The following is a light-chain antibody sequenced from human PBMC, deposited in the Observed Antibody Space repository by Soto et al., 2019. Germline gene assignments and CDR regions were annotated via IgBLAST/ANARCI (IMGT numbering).Light chain of an antibody. CDR2: ATS. V-gene: IGKV3-15*01. Sequence: EIVMTQSPATLSVSTGERATLSFRASQSVSSNLAWYQQKPGQAPRLLIYATSTRATDVPARFSASGSGTEFTLTISSLQSEDFAVYYCQQYYDWPPWTFGQGTKVDIK. CDR1: QSVSSN. CDR3: QQYYDWPPWT. J-gene: IGKJ1*01.